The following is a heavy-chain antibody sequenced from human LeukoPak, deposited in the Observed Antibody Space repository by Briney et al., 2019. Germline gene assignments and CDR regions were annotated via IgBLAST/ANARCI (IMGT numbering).Heavy chain of an antibody. CDR1: GFTLSNYG. CDR2: IQYDGSNK. D-gene: IGHD6-13*01. Sequence: GWSLRLSCAASGFTLSNYGMHWVRQAPGTGLEWVTFIQYDGSNKYYADSVKGRFTISRDNSKNTLYLQMNSLRAEDTAVYYCAKAITAGGVSGSDAFDIWGQGTMVTVSS. CDR3: AKAITAGGVSGSDAFDI. J-gene: IGHJ3*02. V-gene: IGHV3-30*02.